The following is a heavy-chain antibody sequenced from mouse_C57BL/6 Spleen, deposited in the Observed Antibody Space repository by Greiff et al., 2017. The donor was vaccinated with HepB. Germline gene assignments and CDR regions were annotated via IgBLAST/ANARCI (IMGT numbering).Heavy chain of an antibody. Sequence: QVQLQQSGAELVRPGTSVKVSCKASGYAFTNYLIEWVKQRPGQGLEWIGVINPGSGGTNYNEKFKGKATLTADKSSSTAYMQLSILTSEDSAVYFCARSGDFYYGSSYDYWGQGTTLTVSS. CDR3: ARSGDFYYGSSYDY. V-gene: IGHV1-54*01. CDR1: GYAFTNYL. CDR2: INPGSGGT. J-gene: IGHJ2*01. D-gene: IGHD1-1*01.